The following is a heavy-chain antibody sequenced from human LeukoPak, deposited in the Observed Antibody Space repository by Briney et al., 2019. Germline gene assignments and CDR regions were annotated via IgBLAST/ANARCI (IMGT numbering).Heavy chain of an antibody. CDR1: GFTFDDYA. Sequence: GSLRLSCAASGFTFDDYAMSWVRQAPGKGLEWVSGINWNGGSTGYADSVKGRFTISRDNAKNSLYLQMNSLRAEDTAVYYCARSGGSSSWYETDYWGQGTLVTVSS. CDR2: INWNGGST. V-gene: IGHV3-20*04. J-gene: IGHJ4*02. D-gene: IGHD6-13*01. CDR3: ARSGGSSSWYETDY.